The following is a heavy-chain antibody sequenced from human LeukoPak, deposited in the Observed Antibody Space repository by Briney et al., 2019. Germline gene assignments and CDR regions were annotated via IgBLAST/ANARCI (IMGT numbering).Heavy chain of an antibody. D-gene: IGHD6-13*01. Sequence: GGSLRLSCTASGFVFSRDNMDWVRQAPGKGLEWVSHISENIYHADPVKGRFTISRDNAKNSLYLQMNSLRAEDTAVYYCARRIAAAASFDYWGQGTLVTVSS. CDR2: ISENI. J-gene: IGHJ4*02. V-gene: IGHV3-69-1*01. CDR3: ARRIAAAASFDY. CDR1: GFVFSRDN.